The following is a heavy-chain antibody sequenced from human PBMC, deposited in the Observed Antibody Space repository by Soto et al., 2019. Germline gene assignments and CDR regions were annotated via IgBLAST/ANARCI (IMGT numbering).Heavy chain of an antibody. J-gene: IGHJ4*02. V-gene: IGHV1-2*02. CDR3: ARVYYDSSGYLDY. CDR2: INPKNGAT. Sequence: ASVKVSCKAAGGTSSRYAISWVRQAPGQGLELMGWINPKNGATIYAQKFQGRVTMTRDTSISTAYMELSRLRSDDTAVYSCARVYYDSSGYLDYWGQGTLVTVAA. D-gene: IGHD3-22*01. CDR1: GGTSSRYA.